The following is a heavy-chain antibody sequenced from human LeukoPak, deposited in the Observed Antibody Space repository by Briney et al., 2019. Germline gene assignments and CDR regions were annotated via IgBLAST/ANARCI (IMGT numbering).Heavy chain of an antibody. J-gene: IGHJ4*02. CDR1: GGSFSGYY. CDR2: INHSGST. V-gene: IGHV4-34*01. CDR3: ARGKKPYGSGSYYFDY. D-gene: IGHD3-10*01. Sequence: PSGTLSLTCAVYGGSFSGYYWSWIRQPPGKGLEWIGEINHSGSTNYNPSLKSRVTISVDTSKNQFSLKLSSVTAADTAVYYCARGKKPYGSGSYYFDYWGQGTLVTVSS.